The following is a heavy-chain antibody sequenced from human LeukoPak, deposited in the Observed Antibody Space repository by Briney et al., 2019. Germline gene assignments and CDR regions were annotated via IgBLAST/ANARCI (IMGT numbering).Heavy chain of an antibody. CDR1: GGSFSRYY. D-gene: IGHD3-10*01. J-gene: IGHJ6*03. V-gene: IGHV4-34*01. CDR3: ARHLVRGVIPYYMDV. CDR2: INHSGSA. Sequence: SETLSLTCAVYGGSFSRYYWTWIRQPPGKGLEWIGEINHSGSANYNPSLKSRVTISVDASKSQFSLRLNSVTAADTAVYYCARHLVRGVIPYYMDVWGKGTTVTVSS.